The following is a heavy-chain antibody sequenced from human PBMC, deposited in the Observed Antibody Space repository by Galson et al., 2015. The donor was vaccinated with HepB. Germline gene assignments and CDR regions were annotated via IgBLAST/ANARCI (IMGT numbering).Heavy chain of an antibody. J-gene: IGHJ1*01. V-gene: IGHV4-30-4*01. CDR3: ARGKYCGGDCYVPLQH. CDR2: IYYSGST. D-gene: IGHD2-21*01. CDR1: GGSISSGDYY. Sequence: LSLTCTVSGGSISSGDYYWSWIRQPPGKGLEWIGYIYYSGSTYYNPSLKSRVTISVDTSKNQFSLKLSSVTAADTAVYYCARGKYCGGDCYVPLQHWGQGTLVTVSS.